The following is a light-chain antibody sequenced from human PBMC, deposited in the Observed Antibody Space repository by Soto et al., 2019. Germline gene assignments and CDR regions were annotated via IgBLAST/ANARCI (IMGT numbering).Light chain of an antibody. J-gene: IGKJ3*01. CDR3: QHYRTSPILT. V-gene: IGKV3-20*01. CDR1: QSGSNNY. CDR2: DAS. Sequence: EIVLTQSPDTLSLSPGERATLSCRASQSGSNNYLAWYQQKPGQAPRLLIYDASSRATGIPDRFSGSGSGTDFTLTISRLDSEDCAVYYCQHYRTSPILTFGPGTKVDL.